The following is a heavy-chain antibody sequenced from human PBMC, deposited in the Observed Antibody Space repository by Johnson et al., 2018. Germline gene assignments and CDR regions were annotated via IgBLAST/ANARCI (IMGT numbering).Heavy chain of an antibody. CDR3: SRVRARNAAEYFQH. CDR1: GFTSGDYA. V-gene: IGHV3-49*03. J-gene: IGHJ1*01. Sequence: VQLVQSGGGLVQPGRSLRLSCTASGFTSGDYAMSWFLQAPGKGLEWLCFIRSKAYGGTTEYAASVKGRFTISRDDSKSIAYLQMNSLKTEDTAVYYCSRVRARNAAEYFQHWGQGTLVTVSS. CDR2: IRSKAYGGTT.